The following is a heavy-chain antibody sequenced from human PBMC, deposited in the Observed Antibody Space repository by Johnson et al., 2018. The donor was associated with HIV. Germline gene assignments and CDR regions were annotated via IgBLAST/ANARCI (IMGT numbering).Heavy chain of an antibody. Sequence: QVQLVESGGGLIQPGGSLRLSCAASGFIVSGNYMTWIRQAPGKGLEWISYISGTSSHMSYADSVKGRFTISRDNAKNSLYLQMYSLRAEDTAVYYCARDYYDLPWGYDAFDIWGQGTMVTVSS. CDR2: ISGTSSHM. D-gene: IGHD3-22*01. J-gene: IGHJ3*02. CDR3: ARDYYDLPWGYDAFDI. V-gene: IGHV3-11*01. CDR1: GFIVSGNY.